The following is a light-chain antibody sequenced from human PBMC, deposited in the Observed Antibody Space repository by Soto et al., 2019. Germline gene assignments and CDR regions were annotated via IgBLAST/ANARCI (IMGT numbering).Light chain of an antibody. CDR2: DAS. V-gene: IGKV3-20*01. CDR1: QSVSSN. Sequence: EIVLTQSPATLSSFPGDRVTLSCRASQSVSSNLAWYQQKPGQAPRVLIFDASIRATGIPDRFSASGSGSDFTLTISRLEPDDFAVYYCHQYDSLPLTFGGGTKVDIK. J-gene: IGKJ4*01. CDR3: HQYDSLPLT.